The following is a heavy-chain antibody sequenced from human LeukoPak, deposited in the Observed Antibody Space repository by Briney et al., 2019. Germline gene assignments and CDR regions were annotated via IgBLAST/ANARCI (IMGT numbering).Heavy chain of an antibody. D-gene: IGHD4-23*01. CDR1: GGTFSSYA. Sequence: ASVKVSCKASGGTFSSYAISWVRQAPGQGLEWMGWMNPNSGNTGYAQKFQGRVTMTRNTSISTAYMELSSLRSEDTAVYYCARASPVVVPDYWGQGTLVTVSS. V-gene: IGHV1-8*02. CDR3: ARASPVVVPDY. CDR2: MNPNSGNT. J-gene: IGHJ4*02.